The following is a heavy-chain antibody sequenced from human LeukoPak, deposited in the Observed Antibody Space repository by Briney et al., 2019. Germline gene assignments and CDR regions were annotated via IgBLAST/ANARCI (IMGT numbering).Heavy chain of an antibody. D-gene: IGHD1-26*01. V-gene: IGHV1-69*13. J-gene: IGHJ4*02. CDR1: GGTFSSYA. CDR2: IIPIFGTA. Sequence: ASVKVSCKASGGTFSSYAISWVRQAPGQGLEWMGGIIPIFGTANYAQKFQGRVTITADESTSTAYKELSSLRSEDTAVNYCATDSADYYFENWGQGTLVTVSS. CDR3: ATDSADYYFEN.